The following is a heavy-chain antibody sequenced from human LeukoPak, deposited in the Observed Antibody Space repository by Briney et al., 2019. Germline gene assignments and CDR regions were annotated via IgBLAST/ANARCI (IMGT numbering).Heavy chain of an antibody. CDR1: GFTFDDYA. Sequence: GRSLRLSCAASGFTFDDYAMHWVRQAPGKGLEWVSGISWNSGSIGYADSVKGRFTISRDNAKNSLYLQMNSLRAEDTALYYCEKPQTLYWGGGSLDYWGRGTLATVPS. D-gene: IGHD3-16*01. CDR2: ISWNSGSI. CDR3: EKPQTLYWGGGSLDY. V-gene: IGHV3-9*01. J-gene: IGHJ4*02.